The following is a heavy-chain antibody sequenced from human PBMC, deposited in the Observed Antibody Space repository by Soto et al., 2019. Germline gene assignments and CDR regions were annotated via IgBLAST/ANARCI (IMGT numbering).Heavy chain of an antibody. CDR3: ARDAPIGYFDL. Sequence: EVQLVESGGGLVQPGGSLRLSCAASGFTFRSFWMHWVRQAPGKGLMWVSRITNDGSATDYAESVRGRFTISRDNAENMLYLQLNNLRADETAVYYCARDAPIGYFDLWGGGTLVTVSS. J-gene: IGHJ2*01. CDR2: ITNDGSAT. V-gene: IGHV3-74*01. CDR1: GFTFRSFW.